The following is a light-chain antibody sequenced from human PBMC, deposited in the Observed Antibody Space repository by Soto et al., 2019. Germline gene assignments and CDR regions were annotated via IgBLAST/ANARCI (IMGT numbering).Light chain of an antibody. CDR3: QSYDTNSFYV. CDR2: DVS. V-gene: IGLV2-11*01. J-gene: IGLJ1*01. CDR1: SSDVGGYTY. Sequence: QSALTQPRSVSGSPGQSVSISCTGTSSDVGGYTYVSWYQQHPGKAPKVMIYDVSKRPSGVPDRFSASIDTSTNSASLVISGLKVEDEADYYCQSYDTNSFYVFGTGTKLTVL.